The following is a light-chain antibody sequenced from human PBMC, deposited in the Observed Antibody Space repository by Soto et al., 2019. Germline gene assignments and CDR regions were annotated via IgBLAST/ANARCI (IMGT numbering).Light chain of an antibody. CDR1: QNIRNY. J-gene: IGKJ2*01. CDR3: QQGHTLPYT. Sequence: DIQMTQSPSSLSSSIGDRVTITCRASQNIRNYLTWYQQKPGQAPNRLIYASSSLRGGVPSRFRGSGSGTEFTLTISSLQPEDFATYYCQQGHTLPYTFGQGTNLGI. CDR2: ASS. V-gene: IGKV1-39*01.